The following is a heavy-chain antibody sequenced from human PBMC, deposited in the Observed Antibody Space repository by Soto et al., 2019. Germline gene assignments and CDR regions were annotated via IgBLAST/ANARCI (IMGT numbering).Heavy chain of an antibody. CDR2: IYYSGTT. V-gene: IGHV4-39*01. Sequence: SETLSLTCSVSGGSISSTPYYWGWIRQPPGKGLEWLGTIYYSGTTSYNPSLKSRVIISVDTSNNQFFLKLRSVTAADTAVYYCARHRQYYDTSGYQQRYFDYWGQGTQVTVSS. D-gene: IGHD3-22*01. CDR3: ARHRQYYDTSGYQQRYFDY. J-gene: IGHJ4*02. CDR1: GGSISSTPYY.